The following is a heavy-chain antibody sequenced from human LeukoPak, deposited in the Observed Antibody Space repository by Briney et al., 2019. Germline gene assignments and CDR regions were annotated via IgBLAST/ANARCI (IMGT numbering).Heavy chain of an antibody. CDR1: GGSFSGYY. V-gene: IGHV4-34*01. CDR2: INHSGST. D-gene: IGHD6-19*01. Sequence: PSETLSLTCAVYGGSFSGYYWSWIRQPPGKGLEWIGEINHSGSTNYNPSLKSRVTISVDTSKNQFSLKLSSATAADTAVYYCARGGDSSGWEVDYWGQGTLVTVSS. CDR3: ARGGDSSGWEVDY. J-gene: IGHJ4*02.